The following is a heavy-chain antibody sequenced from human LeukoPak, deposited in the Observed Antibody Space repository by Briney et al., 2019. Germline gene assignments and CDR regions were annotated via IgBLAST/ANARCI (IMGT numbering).Heavy chain of an antibody. CDR2: IYYSGTT. D-gene: IGHD5-18*01. CDR3: ARDRGGYGAETD. J-gene: IGHJ4*02. Sequence: PSETLSLTCNVSGGSISSGDYYWSWIRQPPGKGLEWIGYIYYSGTTYYNPSLKSRATISVDTSKNEFSLKMSSVTAAETAVYYCARDRGGYGAETDWGQGTLVTVSS. V-gene: IGHV4-30-4*01. CDR1: GGSISSGDYY.